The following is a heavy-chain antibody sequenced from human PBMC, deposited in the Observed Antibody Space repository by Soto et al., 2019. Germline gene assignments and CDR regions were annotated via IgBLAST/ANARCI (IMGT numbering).Heavy chain of an antibody. CDR1: GGSFSAYY. Sequence: PSETLSLTCAVYGGSFSAYYWSWIRQAPGKGLEWISLIYAGGSTFYADSVKGRFTISRDNSKNTLYLQMDSLTAEDTAVYYCASGENGYNKFYFDFWGQGTLVTVSS. D-gene: IGHD5-12*01. CDR3: ASGENGYNKFYFDF. V-gene: IGHV3-53*01. CDR2: IYAGGST. J-gene: IGHJ4*02.